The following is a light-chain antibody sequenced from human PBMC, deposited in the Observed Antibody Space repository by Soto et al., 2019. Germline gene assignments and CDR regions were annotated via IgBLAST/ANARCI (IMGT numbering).Light chain of an antibody. V-gene: IGKV1-5*03. CDR3: QHYQSYLWT. CDR2: KAS. J-gene: IGKJ1*01. CDR1: QSVTTW. Sequence: DIQMTKTPSTQPASVGDRITMTCRASQSVTTWLAWYQQKPGKAPKLLIYKASNLESGLPSRFTGSGSGTEFTLTISGLQPDDFATYYCQHYQSYLWTFGQGTKVDIK.